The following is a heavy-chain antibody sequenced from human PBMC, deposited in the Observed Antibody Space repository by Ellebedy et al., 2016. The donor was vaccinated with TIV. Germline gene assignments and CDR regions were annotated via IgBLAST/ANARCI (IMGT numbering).Heavy chain of an antibody. J-gene: IGHJ6*02. Sequence: SETLSLTCTVSGGSISSYYWSWIRQPPGKGLEWIGYIYYSGSTNYNPSLKSRVTISVDTSKNQFSLKLSSVTAADKAVYYCARGSSSWYGYYYYGMDVWGQGTTVTVSS. V-gene: IGHV4-59*01. CDR2: IYYSGST. CDR3: ARGSSSWYGYYYYGMDV. CDR1: GGSISSYY. D-gene: IGHD6-13*01.